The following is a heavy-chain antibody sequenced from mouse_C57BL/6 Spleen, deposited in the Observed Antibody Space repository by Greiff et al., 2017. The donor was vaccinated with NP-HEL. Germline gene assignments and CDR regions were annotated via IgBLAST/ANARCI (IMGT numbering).Heavy chain of an antibody. D-gene: IGHD1-1*01. CDR2: IRNKANGYTT. CDR3: ARYITVGAMDY. J-gene: IGHJ4*01. V-gene: IGHV7-3*01. Sequence: EVMLVESGGGLVQPGGSLSLSCAASGFTFTDYYMSWVRQPPGKALEWLGFIRNKANGYTTEYSASVKGRFTISRDNSQSILYLQMNALRAEDSATYYCARYITVGAMDYWGQGTSVTVSS. CDR1: GFTFTDYY.